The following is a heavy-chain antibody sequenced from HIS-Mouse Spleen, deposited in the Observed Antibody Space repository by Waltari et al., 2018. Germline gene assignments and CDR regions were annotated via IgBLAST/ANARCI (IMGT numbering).Heavy chain of an antibody. V-gene: IGHV3-30*18. D-gene: IGHD1-26*01. CDR1: GFCFSSYG. CDR3: AKDRGSQFDY. Sequence: QVQLVESGGGVVQPGRSLRLPCAAPGFCFSSYGMHRVRQAPGKGLEWVAVISYDGSNKYYADSVKGRFTISRDNSKNTLYLQMNSLRAEDTAVYYCAKDRGSQFDYWGQGTLVTVSS. J-gene: IGHJ4*02. CDR2: ISYDGSNK.